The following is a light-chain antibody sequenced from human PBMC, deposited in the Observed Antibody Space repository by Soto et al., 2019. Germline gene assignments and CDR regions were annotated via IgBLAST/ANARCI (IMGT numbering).Light chain of an antibody. J-gene: IGKJ1*01. V-gene: IGKV3-20*01. Sequence: ETVLTQSPGSLSLSLGDRATLSCRASQTVSNSYLAWYQQKPGQAPRLLIYGTSSRATGIPDRFSGSGSGTDFTLPINRLEPEDFVIYYCQQYGCSPWTFGQGTKVEIK. CDR2: GTS. CDR3: QQYGCSPWT. CDR1: QTVSNSY.